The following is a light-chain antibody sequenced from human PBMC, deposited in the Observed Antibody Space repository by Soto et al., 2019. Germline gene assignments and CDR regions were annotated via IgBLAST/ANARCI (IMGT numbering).Light chain of an antibody. J-gene: IGKJ1*01. CDR2: GAS. V-gene: IGKV3-15*01. Sequence: EVVMTQSPATLSVSPGERATLSCRASQNVNANLAWYQQKPGQAPRLLIHGASTRATGIPARFSGSGFGTEYNXXSXSXXSEHFAVYYCQQYNTWLWTFGQGTKVEGK. CDR3: QQYNTWLWT. CDR1: QNVNAN.